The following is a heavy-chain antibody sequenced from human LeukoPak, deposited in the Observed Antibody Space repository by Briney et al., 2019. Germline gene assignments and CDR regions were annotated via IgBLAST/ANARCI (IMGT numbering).Heavy chain of an antibody. D-gene: IGHD1-14*01. V-gene: IGHV4-4*02. Sequence: SETLSLTCTVSGDSINSLDLWSWVRQPPGKGLVWIGETYLSGTTHSNPSVKSRVTISIDKSKNQFFLNLRSVTAADTAVYYCAGYNIPYTFEFWGPGTVVTVSS. CDR3: AGYNIPYTFEF. CDR1: GDSINSLDL. CDR2: TYLSGTT. J-gene: IGHJ4*02.